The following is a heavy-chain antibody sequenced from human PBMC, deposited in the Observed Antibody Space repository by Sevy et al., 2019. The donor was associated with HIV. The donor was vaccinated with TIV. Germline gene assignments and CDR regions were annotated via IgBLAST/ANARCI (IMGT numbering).Heavy chain of an antibody. V-gene: IGHV4-59*01. Sequence: SETLSLTCTVSGGSIRNYLWSWIRQPPGKGLEWFGYIYYSGSTNYNPSLKTRLTISLDTSKNQFSLNLSSVTAADTAVYYCARESIGAVGDFDYWGQGTLVTVSS. D-gene: IGHD6-13*01. CDR1: GGSIRNYL. J-gene: IGHJ4*02. CDR3: ARESIGAVGDFDY. CDR2: IYYSGST.